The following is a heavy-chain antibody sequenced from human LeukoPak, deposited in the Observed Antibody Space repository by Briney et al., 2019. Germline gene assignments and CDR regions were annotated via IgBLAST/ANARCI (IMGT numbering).Heavy chain of an antibody. Sequence: SETLSLTCTVSGGSISSSSYYWGWIRQPPGKGLVWIGTIYYGGSTYYNPSLKSRLTISVDTSKNQFSLKLSSVTAADTAVYYCARRSGTWFDPWGQGTLVTVSS. D-gene: IGHD3-10*01. V-gene: IGHV4-39*07. CDR2: IYYGGST. J-gene: IGHJ5*02. CDR1: GGSISSSSYY. CDR3: ARRSGTWFDP.